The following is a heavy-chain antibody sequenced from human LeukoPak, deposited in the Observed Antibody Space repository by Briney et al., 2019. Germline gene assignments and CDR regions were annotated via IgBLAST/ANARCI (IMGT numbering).Heavy chain of an antibody. CDR2: ISYDGNNK. D-gene: IGHD6-13*01. V-gene: IGHV3-30*18. Sequence: GGSLRLSCAASGVTFSSYGMHWVRQAPGKGLEWGASISYDGNNKYYEDSVKGRFTISRDNSKNTLYLQMNSLRAEDTAVYYCAKQLTAAGTGYWGQGTLVTVSS. CDR1: GVTFSSYG. J-gene: IGHJ4*02. CDR3: AKQLTAAGTGY.